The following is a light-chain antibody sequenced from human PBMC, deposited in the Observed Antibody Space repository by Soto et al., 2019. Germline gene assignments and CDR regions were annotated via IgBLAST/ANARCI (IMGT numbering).Light chain of an antibody. J-gene: IGKJ1*01. CDR1: QSFSNNY. Sequence: EMGLAQSPANLSLSSGERATLSCLASQSFSNNYLAWYQQKPGQAPRLLIYGASNRATGIPDRFSGSGSGTDFTLTISRLEPEDFAVYYCQQYGSSGTFGQGTKV. CDR2: GAS. CDR3: QQYGSSGT. V-gene: IGKV3-20*01.